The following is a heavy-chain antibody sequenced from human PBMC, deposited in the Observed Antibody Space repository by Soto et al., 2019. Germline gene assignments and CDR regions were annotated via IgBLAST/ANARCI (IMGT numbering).Heavy chain of an antibody. CDR1: GGSISGYY. CDR2: IYYSGGT. V-gene: IGHV4-59*01. Sequence: SETLSLTCTVSGGSISGYYWTWIRQPPGKGLEWIGYIYYSGGTTYNLSLKSRVTISADTSKNQCSLKLSSVTAADTAVYYCARLQTGTIDYWGQGTLVTVSS. CDR3: ARLQTGTIDY. D-gene: IGHD2-8*01. J-gene: IGHJ4*02.